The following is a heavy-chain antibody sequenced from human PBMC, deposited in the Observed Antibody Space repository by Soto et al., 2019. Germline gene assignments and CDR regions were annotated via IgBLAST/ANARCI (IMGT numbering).Heavy chain of an antibody. CDR2: INVGNAKT. Sequence: ASVNVSCKTSGYTFTSYSIHWVRQAPGQRPEWMGWINVGNAKTRYSQKFQDRVTITRGTSASTAYMELSSLKFEDTAVYYCARAGYSSSWDSYFDFWGQGTLVTVSS. J-gene: IGHJ4*02. D-gene: IGHD6-19*01. CDR3: ARAGYSSSWDSYFDF. V-gene: IGHV1-3*01. CDR1: GYTFTSYS.